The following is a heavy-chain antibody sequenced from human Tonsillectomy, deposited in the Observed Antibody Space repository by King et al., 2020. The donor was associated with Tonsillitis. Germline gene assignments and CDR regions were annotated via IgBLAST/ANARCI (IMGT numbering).Heavy chain of an antibody. CDR2: SNPNTGDA. V-gene: IGHV1-2*02. CDR1: GYSYTDYF. Sequence: VQLVESGAEVKKPGASVKVSCKASGYSYTDYFLHWVRQAPGQGLEWMGWSNPNTGDAKYAQNFQGRVTLTRDTSISTAYMELSGLGSDDTAMYYFARALDNIVVVSAATLYYWGQGTLVTVSS. J-gene: IGHJ4*02. D-gene: IGHD2-2*01. CDR3: ARALDNIVVVSAATLYY.